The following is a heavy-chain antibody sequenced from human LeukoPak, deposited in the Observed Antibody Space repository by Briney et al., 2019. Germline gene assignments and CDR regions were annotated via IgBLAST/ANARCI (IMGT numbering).Heavy chain of an antibody. V-gene: IGHV3-48*02. CDR3: ARDKYCSDTNCYGTSFEY. Sequence: GGSLRLSCAASGFTFSSYSMNWVRQAPGKGLEWVSYISSSSSRIYYADSVKGRFIVSRDNAKNSLFLQMNSLSDEDTAVYYGARDKYCSDTNCYGTSFEYWGQGTLVTVSS. CDR2: ISSSSSRI. CDR1: GFTFSSYS. J-gene: IGHJ4*02. D-gene: IGHD2-2*01.